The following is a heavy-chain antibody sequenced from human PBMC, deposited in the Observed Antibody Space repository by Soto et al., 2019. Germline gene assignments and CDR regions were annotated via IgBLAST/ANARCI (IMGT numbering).Heavy chain of an antibody. Sequence: GALRLSCAASGFTFSSYGMHWVRQAPGKGLEWVAVIWYDGSNKYYADSVKGRFTISRDNSKNTLYLQMNSLRAEDTAVYYCARAPTVAGNVYYYYSMDVWGQGTTVTVSS. CDR3: ARAPTVAGNVYYYYSMDV. V-gene: IGHV3-33*01. CDR2: IWYDGSNK. J-gene: IGHJ6*02. CDR1: GFTFSSYG. D-gene: IGHD6-19*01.